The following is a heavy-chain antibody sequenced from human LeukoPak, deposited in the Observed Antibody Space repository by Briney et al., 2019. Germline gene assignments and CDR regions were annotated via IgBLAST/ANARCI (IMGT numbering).Heavy chain of an antibody. D-gene: IGHD6-13*01. CDR2: INHSGST. J-gene: IGHJ4*02. CDR3: ARGPVDNIAAAVNDC. CDR1: GGSFSGYY. V-gene: IGHV4-34*01. Sequence: SETLSLTCAVYGGSFSGYYWSWIRQPPGKGLEWIGEINHSGSTNYNPSLKSRVTISVDTSKNQFSLKLSSVTAADTAVYYCARGPVDNIAAAVNDCWGQGTLVTVSS.